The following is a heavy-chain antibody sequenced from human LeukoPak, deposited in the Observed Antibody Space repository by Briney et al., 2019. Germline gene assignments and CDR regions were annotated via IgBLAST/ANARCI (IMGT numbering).Heavy chain of an antibody. V-gene: IGHV3-23*01. J-gene: IGHJ6*02. D-gene: IGHD3-9*01. CDR2: ISGSGGST. Sequence: GGSLRLSYAASGFTFSSYAMSWVRQAPGKGLEWVSAISGSGGSTYYADSVKGRFTISRDNSKNTLYLQMNSLRAEDTAVYYCIRLTGYYYYGMDVWGQGTTVTVSS. CDR1: GFTFSSYA. CDR3: IRLTGYYYYGMDV.